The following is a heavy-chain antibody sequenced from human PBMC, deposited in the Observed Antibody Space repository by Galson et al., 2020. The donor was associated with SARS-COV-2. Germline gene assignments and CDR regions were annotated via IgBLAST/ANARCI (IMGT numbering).Heavy chain of an antibody. D-gene: IGHD2-2*01. CDR2: ISYDGSNK. J-gene: IGHJ6*02. Sequence: GGSLRLSCAASGFTFSSYAMHWVRQAPGTGLEWVAVISYDGSNKYYADSVKGRFTISRDNSKNTLYLQMNSLRAEDTAVYYCARDHCSSTSCYFGNYYGMDVWGQGTTVTVSS. CDR1: GFTFSSYA. CDR3: ARDHCSSTSCYFGNYYGMDV. V-gene: IGHV3-30*04.